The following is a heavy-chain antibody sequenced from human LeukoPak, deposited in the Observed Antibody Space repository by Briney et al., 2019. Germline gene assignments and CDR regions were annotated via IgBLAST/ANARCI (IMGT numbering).Heavy chain of an antibody. J-gene: IGHJ4*02. V-gene: IGHV3-7*01. CDR1: GFTFSDYW. D-gene: IGHD3/OR15-3a*01. Sequence: GGSLRLSCAASGFTFSDYWMNWVRQAPGKGLEWVANIKQDGSETHYVDSVKGRFTISRDNTKESLYLQMNSLRAEDTAVYYCARDRGRGDWPYVLFDYWGQGTLVTVSS. CDR3: ARDRGRGDWPYVLFDY. CDR2: IKQDGSET.